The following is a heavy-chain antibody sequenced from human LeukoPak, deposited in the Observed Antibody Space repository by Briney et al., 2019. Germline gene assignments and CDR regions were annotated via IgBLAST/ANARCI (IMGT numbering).Heavy chain of an antibody. V-gene: IGHV3-9*01. CDR2: ISWNSGSI. CDR3: AKDNRRHYTSGPNPDSLH. CDR1: GFIFNNYA. D-gene: IGHD6-19*01. Sequence: GGSLRLSCAGSGFIFNNYAMHWVRQPPGKGLKWVSGISWNSGSIDYADSVKGRFTISRDNAKNSLYLQMNSLRVEDTAFYYCAKDNRRHYTSGPNPDSLHWGQGALVTVSS. J-gene: IGHJ4*02.